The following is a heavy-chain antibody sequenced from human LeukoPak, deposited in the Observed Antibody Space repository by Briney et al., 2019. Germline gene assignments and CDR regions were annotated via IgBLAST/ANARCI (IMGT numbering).Heavy chain of an antibody. V-gene: IGHV1-46*03. CDR3: ARMGSTVKVVDY. D-gene: IGHD4-11*01. Sequence: ASVKVSCXASGYTFTSYYMHWVRQAPGQGLEWMGIINSSGGSTSYAQKFQGRVTMTRDTSTSTVYMELSSLRSEDTAVYYCARMGSTVKVVDYWGQGTLVTVSS. CDR1: GYTFTSYY. J-gene: IGHJ4*02. CDR2: INSSGGST.